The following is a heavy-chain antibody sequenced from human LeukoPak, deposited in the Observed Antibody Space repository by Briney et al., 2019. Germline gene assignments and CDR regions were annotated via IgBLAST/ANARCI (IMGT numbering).Heavy chain of an antibody. CDR3: ARGPDIVVVTDAFDI. D-gene: IGHD2-15*01. CDR2: IIPIFGTA. V-gene: IGHV1-69*06. Sequence: SVKVSCKASGYTFTSYGISWVRQAPGQGLEWMGGIIPIFGTANYAQKFQGRVTITADKSTSTAYMELSSLRSEDTAVYYCARGPDIVVVTDAFDIWGQGTMVTVSS. J-gene: IGHJ3*02. CDR1: GYTFTSYG.